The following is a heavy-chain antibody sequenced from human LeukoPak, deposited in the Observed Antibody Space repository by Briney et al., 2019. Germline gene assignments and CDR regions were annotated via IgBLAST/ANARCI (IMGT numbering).Heavy chain of an antibody. J-gene: IGHJ3*02. Sequence: GRSLRLSCAASGFTFDDYAMHWVRQAPGKGLEWVSGISWNSGSIGYADSVKGRFTISRDNAKNSLYLQMNSLRAEDTAVYYCARSESQQLVDIWGQGTMVTVSS. CDR1: GFTFDDYA. CDR3: ARSESQQLVDI. D-gene: IGHD6-13*01. CDR2: ISWNSGSI. V-gene: IGHV3-9*01.